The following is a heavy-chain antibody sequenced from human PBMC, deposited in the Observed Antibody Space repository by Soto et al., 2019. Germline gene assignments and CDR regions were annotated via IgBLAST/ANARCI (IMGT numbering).Heavy chain of an antibody. CDR2: ISGNGIST. CDR1: GFNFNTYA. V-gene: IGHV3-64D*06. D-gene: IGHD2-2*03. CDR3: ARRDGYCSSTSCYGSDYYYYVMDV. Sequence: GGSLRLSCSASGFNFNTYAIHWVRQAPGKGLEYVSGISGNGISTYYADSVKGRFTVSRDNSKNTLYLQMSSLGAEDMAVYYCARRDGYCSSTSCYGSDYYYYVMDVWGQGTTVTVSS. J-gene: IGHJ6*02.